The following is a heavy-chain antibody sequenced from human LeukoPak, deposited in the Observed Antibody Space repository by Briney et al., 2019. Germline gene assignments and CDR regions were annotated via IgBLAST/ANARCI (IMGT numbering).Heavy chain of an antibody. D-gene: IGHD6-6*01. Sequence: GGSLRLSCAASGFTFGSYAMHWVRQAPGKGLEWVAVISYDGSNKYYADSVKGRFTISRDNSKNTLYLQMNSLRAEDTAVYYCATYSSSSSAFDIWGQGTMVTVSS. CDR3: ATYSSSSSAFDI. CDR1: GFTFGSYA. V-gene: IGHV3-30-3*01. J-gene: IGHJ3*02. CDR2: ISYDGSNK.